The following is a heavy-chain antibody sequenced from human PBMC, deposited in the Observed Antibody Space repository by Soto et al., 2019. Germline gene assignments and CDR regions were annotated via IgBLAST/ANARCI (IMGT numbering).Heavy chain of an antibody. CDR1: GYTFTSYD. Sequence: QVQLVQSGAEVKKPGASVKVSCKASGYTFTSYDINWVRQATGQGLEWMGWMNPNSGNTGYAQKFKGRVTMNRNTSIGTAYMEMSSLRSEDTAVYYCEREVGSRIDYWGQGTLVTVSS. CDR2: MNPNSGNT. J-gene: IGHJ4*02. D-gene: IGHD6-13*01. CDR3: EREVGSRIDY. V-gene: IGHV1-8*01.